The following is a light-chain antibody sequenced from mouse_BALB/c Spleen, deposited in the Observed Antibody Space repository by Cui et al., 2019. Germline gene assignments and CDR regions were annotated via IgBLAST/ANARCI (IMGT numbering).Light chain of an antibody. Sequence: QIVLTQSPAIMSASPGEKVTITCSSSSRVSYMHWFQQKPGTSPKLWIYSTSNLASGVPARFSGSGSGTSYSLSIGRMEAEDAATYYCQQRSSYPPTFGGGTKLEIK. CDR1: SRVSY. CDR3: QQRSSYPPT. V-gene: IGKV4-57*01. CDR2: STS. J-gene: IGKJ2*01.